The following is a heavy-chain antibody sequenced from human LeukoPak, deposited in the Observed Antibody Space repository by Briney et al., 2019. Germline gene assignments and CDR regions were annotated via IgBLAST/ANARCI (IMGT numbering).Heavy chain of an antibody. CDR3: ARCDVDIVATIGFDP. V-gene: IGHV1-69*04. D-gene: IGHD5-12*01. Sequence: SVKVSCKASGGTFSSYAISWVRQAPEQGLEWMGRVIPIFGIANYAQKFQGRVTITADKSTSTAYMELSSLRSEDTAVYYCARCDVDIVATIGFDPWGQGTLVTVSS. CDR2: VIPIFGIA. CDR1: GGTFSSYA. J-gene: IGHJ5*02.